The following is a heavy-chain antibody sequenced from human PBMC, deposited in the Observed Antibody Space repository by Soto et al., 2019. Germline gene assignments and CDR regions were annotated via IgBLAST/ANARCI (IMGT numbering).Heavy chain of an antibody. D-gene: IGHD6-19*01. V-gene: IGHV3-48*02. CDR1: GFSFSSYS. CDR2: FSSSKTYI. CDR3: VRDSGWAFDI. J-gene: IGHJ3*02. Sequence: EVQLVESGGDLVQPGQSLRLSCAASGFSFSSYSMNWVRQAPGKGLEWISYFSSSKTYIWYADYVKGRFTISRDNAKNSLSLQMNSLRDEDTAVYYCVRDSGWAFDIWGLGTMVTVSS.